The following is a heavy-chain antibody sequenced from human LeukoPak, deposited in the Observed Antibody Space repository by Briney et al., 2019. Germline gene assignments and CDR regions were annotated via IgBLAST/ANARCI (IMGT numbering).Heavy chain of an antibody. V-gene: IGHV3-73*01. CDR1: GFTFSGSA. Sequence: PGGSLRLSCAASGFTFSGSAMHWVRQASGKGLEWVGRIRSKANSYATAYAASVEGRFTISRDDSKNTAYLQMNNLKTEDTAVYYCTKGWELPNWFDPWGQGTLVTVSS. CDR2: IRSKANSYAT. D-gene: IGHD1-7*01. CDR3: TKGWELPNWFDP. J-gene: IGHJ5*02.